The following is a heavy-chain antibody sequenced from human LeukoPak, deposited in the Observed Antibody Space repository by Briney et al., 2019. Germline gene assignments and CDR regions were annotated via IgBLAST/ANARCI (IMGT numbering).Heavy chain of an antibody. D-gene: IGHD7-27*01. CDR2: IIPIFGTA. CDR1: GGTFSSYA. V-gene: IGHV1-69*05. J-gene: IGHJ4*02. CDR3: ARAPRSWGFDY. Sequence: SVKVSCKASGGTFSSYAISWVRQAPGQGLEWMGGIIPIFGTANYAQKFQGRVTMTRSASINTAYMELSNLRSEDTAVYYCARAPRSWGFDYWGQGTLVTVSS.